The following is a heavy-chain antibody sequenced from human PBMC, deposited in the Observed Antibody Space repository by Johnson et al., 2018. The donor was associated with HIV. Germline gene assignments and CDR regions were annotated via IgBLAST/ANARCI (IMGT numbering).Heavy chain of an antibody. CDR3: TTDSEGHVFDI. CDR2: IKSEADGGTT. CDR1: PVIFTNTW. Sequence: VQLVDPGGGLVRPGGSLRLSCAVSPVIFTNTWMTWVRQAPGKGLEWVGRIKSEADGGTTDYGAPVKGRFTISRDDSKNRLYLQMNSLKSEDTAVYYCTTDSEGHVFDIWGQGTMVTVSS. J-gene: IGHJ3*02. V-gene: IGHV3-15*01.